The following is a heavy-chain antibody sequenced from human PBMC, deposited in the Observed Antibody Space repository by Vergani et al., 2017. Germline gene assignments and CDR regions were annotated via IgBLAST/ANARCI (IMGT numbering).Heavy chain of an antibody. Sequence: QLQLQESGPGLVKPSETLSLTCTVSGGSISSSSYYWGWIRQPPGKGLEWIGSLFYSGSTYYNPSLKSRVTISVDTSKNQYYLKLRSVTAADTAVYCCARDCSDPYSFDYWGQGTLVTVSS. CDR2: LFYSGST. J-gene: IGHJ4*02. CDR3: ARDCSDPYSFDY. V-gene: IGHV4-39*07. D-gene: IGHD2-21*01. CDR1: GGSISSSSYY.